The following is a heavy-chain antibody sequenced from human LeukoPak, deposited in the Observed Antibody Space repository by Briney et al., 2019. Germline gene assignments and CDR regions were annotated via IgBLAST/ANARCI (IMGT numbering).Heavy chain of an antibody. J-gene: IGHJ6*02. D-gene: IGHD6-13*01. CDR3: ARGTKQQLGDYYYYYGMDV. V-gene: IGHV1-18*01. Sequence: GASVKVSCKASGYTFTSYGISWVRQAPGQGLEWMGWISAYNGNTNYAQKLQGRVTMTTDTSTSTAYMELRSLRSDDTAVYYCARGTKQQLGDYYYYYGMDVWGQGTTVTVSS. CDR1: GYTFTSYG. CDR2: ISAYNGNT.